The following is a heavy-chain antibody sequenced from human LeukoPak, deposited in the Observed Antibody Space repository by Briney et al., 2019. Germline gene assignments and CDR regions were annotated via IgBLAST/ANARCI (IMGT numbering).Heavy chain of an antibody. Sequence: GASVKVSXKASGGTFSSYAISWVRQAPGQGLEWMGGIIPIFGTANYAQKFQGRVTITTDESTSTAYMELSSLRSEDTAVYYCAREGVGEMATQAWDWGQGTLVTVSS. CDR1: GGTFSSYA. CDR3: AREGVGEMATQAWD. V-gene: IGHV1-69*05. D-gene: IGHD5-24*01. CDR2: IIPIFGTA. J-gene: IGHJ4*02.